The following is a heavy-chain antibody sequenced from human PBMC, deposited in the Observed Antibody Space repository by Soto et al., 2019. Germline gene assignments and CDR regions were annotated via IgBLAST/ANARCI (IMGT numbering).Heavy chain of an antibody. CDR1: GGSIRSAGHY. J-gene: IGHJ5*02. D-gene: IGHD2-8*01. CDR2: INHSGTT. Sequence: QVQLQESGPGLVKPSQTLSLTCTISGGSIRSAGHYWSWIRQHPGKGLEWIGYINHSGTTFYNPSLKSRLTISVDTSENQFSLRLTSVTAADTAVYFCARWGRFCLDGVCVAPFDPWGQGTLVIVSS. CDR3: ARWGRFCLDGVCVAPFDP. V-gene: IGHV4-31*03.